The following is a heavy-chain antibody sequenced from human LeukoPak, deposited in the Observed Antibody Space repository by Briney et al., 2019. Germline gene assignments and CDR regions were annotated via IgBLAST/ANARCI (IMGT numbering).Heavy chain of an antibody. V-gene: IGHV1-2*02. CDR1: GYSFTGYY. CDR2: INPNSGGT. J-gene: IGHJ5*02. CDR3: AREMVGIAAAGLDP. D-gene: IGHD6-13*01. Sequence: VASVKVSCKTSGYSFTGYYMHWVRQAPGQGLEWMGWINPNSGGTNYAQKFQGRVTMTRDTSISTAYMELSRLRSDDTAVYYCAREMVGIAAAGLDPWGQGTLVTVSS.